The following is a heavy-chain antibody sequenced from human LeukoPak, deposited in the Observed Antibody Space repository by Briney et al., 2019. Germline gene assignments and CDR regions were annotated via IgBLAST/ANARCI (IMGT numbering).Heavy chain of an antibody. Sequence: PSQTLSLTCTVSGGSISSGSYYWSWIRQPAGKGLEWIVRIYTSGSTNYNPSLKSRVTISVDTSKNQFSLKLSSVTAADTAVYYCASSKYGGILEWLLYGFDYWGQGTLVTVSS. CDR3: ASSKYGGILEWLLYGFDY. V-gene: IGHV4-61*02. CDR2: IYTSGST. D-gene: IGHD3-3*01. CDR1: GGSISSGSYY. J-gene: IGHJ4*02.